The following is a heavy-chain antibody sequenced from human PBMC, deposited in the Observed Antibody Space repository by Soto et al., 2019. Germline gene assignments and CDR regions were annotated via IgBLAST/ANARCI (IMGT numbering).Heavy chain of an antibody. CDR3: AKDYGSGSWSDWFDP. CDR2: IIPIFGTA. D-gene: IGHD3-10*01. Sequence: ASVKVSCKASGGTFSSYAISWVRQAPGQGLEWMGGIIPIFGTANYAQKFQGRVTITADESTSTAYMELSSLRSEDTAVYYCAKDYGSGSWSDWFDPWGQGTRVTVSS. CDR1: GGTFSSYA. J-gene: IGHJ5*02. V-gene: IGHV1-69*13.